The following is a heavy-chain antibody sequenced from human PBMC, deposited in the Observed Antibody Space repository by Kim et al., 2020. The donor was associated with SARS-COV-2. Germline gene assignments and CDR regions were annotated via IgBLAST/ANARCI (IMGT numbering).Heavy chain of an antibody. Sequence: GGSLRLSCAASGFTFSSYSMNWVRQAPGKGLEWVSSISSSSSYIYYADSVKGRFTISRDNAKNSLYLQMNILRAEDTAVYYCARGMGRITIFGVVIEDYYYGMDVWGQGTTVTVSS. D-gene: IGHD3-3*01. V-gene: IGHV3-21*01. CDR3: ARGMGRITIFGVVIEDYYYGMDV. CDR2: ISSSSSYI. CDR1: GFTFSSYS. J-gene: IGHJ6*02.